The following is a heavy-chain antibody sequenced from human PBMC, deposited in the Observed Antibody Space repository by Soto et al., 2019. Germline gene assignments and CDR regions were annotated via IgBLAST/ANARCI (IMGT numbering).Heavy chain of an antibody. D-gene: IGHD6-13*01. CDR2: IWYDGSNK. Sequence: GGSLRLSCAASGFTFSSYGMHWVRQAPGKGLEWVAVIWYDGSNKYYADSVKGRFTISRDNSKNTLYLQMNSLRAEDTAVYYCARDNNPLLIAAAGPDYWGQGTLVTVSS. V-gene: IGHV3-33*01. CDR3: ARDNNPLLIAAAGPDY. CDR1: GFTFSSYG. J-gene: IGHJ4*02.